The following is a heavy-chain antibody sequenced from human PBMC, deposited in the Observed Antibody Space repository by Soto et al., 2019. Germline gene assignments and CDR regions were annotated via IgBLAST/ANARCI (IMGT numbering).Heavy chain of an antibody. D-gene: IGHD6-13*01. J-gene: IGHJ4*02. Sequence: ASVKVSCKASGYTFTSYGISWVRQAPGQGLEWMGWISGYNGDTNYAQKLQGRVTMTTDTSTSTAYMELRSLRSDDTAVYYCARATQTVAGAGIWYWGQGTLVTVYS. CDR1: GYTFTSYG. CDR2: ISGYNGDT. V-gene: IGHV1-18*04. CDR3: ARATQTVAGAGIWY.